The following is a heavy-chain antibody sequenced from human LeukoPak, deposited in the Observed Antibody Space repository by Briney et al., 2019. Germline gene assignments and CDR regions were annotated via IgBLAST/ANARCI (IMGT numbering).Heavy chain of an antibody. D-gene: IGHD5-24*01. Sequence: GESLKISCKGFGYSFRDYWIGWVRQMPGKGLEWMGIIYPGDSDTRYSPSFQGQVTISADKSISTAYLQWSSLKASDTAMYYCARPWGDGYNHFDFWGQGTLVTVSS. CDR3: ARPWGDGYNHFDF. CDR2: IYPGDSDT. V-gene: IGHV5-51*01. CDR1: GYSFRDYW. J-gene: IGHJ4*02.